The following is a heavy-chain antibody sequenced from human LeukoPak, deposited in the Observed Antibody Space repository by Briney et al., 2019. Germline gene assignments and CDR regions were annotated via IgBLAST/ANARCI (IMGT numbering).Heavy chain of an antibody. V-gene: IGHV3-48*03. J-gene: IGHJ4*02. CDR2: ISSSGSTI. Sequence: PGGSLRLSCAASGFTFSSYEMNWVRQAPGKGLEWVSYISSSGSTIYYADSVKGRFTISRDNAKNSLYLQMNSLRAEDTAVYYCAREATNLIAVAGTGDYWGQGTLVTVSS. D-gene: IGHD6-19*01. CDR3: AREATNLIAVAGTGDY. CDR1: GFTFSSYE.